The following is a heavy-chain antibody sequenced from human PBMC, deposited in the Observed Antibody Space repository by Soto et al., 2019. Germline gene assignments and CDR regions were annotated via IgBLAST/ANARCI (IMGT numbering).Heavy chain of an antibody. D-gene: IGHD2-15*01. V-gene: IGHV1-2*02. Sequence: ASVKVSCKASGYTFTGYYMHWVRQAPGQGLEWMGWINPNSGGTNYAQKFQGRVTMTRDTSISTAYMELSRLRSDDTAVYYCARVRKYCSGGSCYLGSYGPKPFDYWGQGTLVTVYS. CDR3: ARVRKYCSGGSCYLGSYGPKPFDY. CDR2: INPNSGGT. J-gene: IGHJ4*02. CDR1: GYTFTGYY.